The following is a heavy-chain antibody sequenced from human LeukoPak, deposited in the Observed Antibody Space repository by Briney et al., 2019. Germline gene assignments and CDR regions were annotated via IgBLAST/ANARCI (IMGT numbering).Heavy chain of an antibody. D-gene: IGHD5-18*01. CDR1: GFTFSDHY. CDR2: IRDKARGYTT. CDR3: AGSYSYGPTEFDK. Sequence: PGGSLRLSCAASGFTFSDHYMDWVRQAPGEGLEWVGRIRDKARGYTTYYAASVKGRFTISRDDSKKSVYLEMNSLKTEDTAVYFCAGSYSYGPTEFDKRGQGTLVTVSS. V-gene: IGHV3-72*01. J-gene: IGHJ4*02.